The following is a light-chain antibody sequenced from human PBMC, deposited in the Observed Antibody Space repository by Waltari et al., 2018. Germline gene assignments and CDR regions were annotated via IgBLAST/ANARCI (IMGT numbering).Light chain of an antibody. CDR3: QQYYSTLQT. V-gene: IGKV4-1*01. Sequence: IVMPQSPASLAVLLGERATIHCKPSRSVLYSSNNKNYLAWYQQKPGQPPKLLIYGASTRESGVPDRFSGSGSGTDFTLTISSLQAEDVAVYYCQQYYSTLQTFGQGTKVEIK. CDR1: RSVLYSSNNKNY. J-gene: IGKJ1*01. CDR2: GAS.